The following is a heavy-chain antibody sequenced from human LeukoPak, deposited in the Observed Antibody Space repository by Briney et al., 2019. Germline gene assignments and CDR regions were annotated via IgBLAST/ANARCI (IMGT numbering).Heavy chain of an antibody. CDR1: GFTFSTCS. D-gene: IGHD3-16*02. J-gene: IGHJ6*03. V-gene: IGHV3-21*01. CDR2: ITGSGGST. Sequence: GGSLRLSCAASGFTFSTCSMNWVRQAPGKGLEWVSGITGSGGSTYYADSVKGRFTISRDNAKNSLYLQMNSLRAEDTAVYYCAREGLDYVWGSYRSYMDVWGKGTTVTVSS. CDR3: AREGLDYVWGSYRSYMDV.